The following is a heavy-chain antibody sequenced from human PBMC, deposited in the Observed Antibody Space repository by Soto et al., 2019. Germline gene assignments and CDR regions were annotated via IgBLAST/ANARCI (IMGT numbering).Heavy chain of an antibody. CDR1: GYTFTRYG. CDR2: INTYNGNT. Sequence: QVQLVQSGAEVKNPGASVKVSCKASGYTFTRYGIGWARQAPGQGREWMGWINTYNGNTNYAQNVQGRATLTTETATSTAYMELRSLRSNDTAIYYCAMVDVYVTPSPQDVWGQGTTVIVSS. V-gene: IGHV1-18*01. J-gene: IGHJ6*02. D-gene: IGHD3-16*01. CDR3: AMVDVYVTPSPQDV.